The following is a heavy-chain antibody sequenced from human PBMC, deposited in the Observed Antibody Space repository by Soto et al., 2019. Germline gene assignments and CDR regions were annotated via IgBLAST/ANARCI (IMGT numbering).Heavy chain of an antibody. Sequence: EVQLLESGGGLVQPGGSLRLSCAASGFTFSSYAMNWVRQAPGKGLEWVSVISGSGGSTYYADSVKGRFTISRDSSKKTVYLQLNGLRDEDAAVCYCASRSSGWYFDYWGQGALVTVSS. CDR2: ISGSGGST. D-gene: IGHD6-19*01. V-gene: IGHV3-23*01. CDR3: ASRSSGWYFDY. CDR1: GFTFSSYA. J-gene: IGHJ4*02.